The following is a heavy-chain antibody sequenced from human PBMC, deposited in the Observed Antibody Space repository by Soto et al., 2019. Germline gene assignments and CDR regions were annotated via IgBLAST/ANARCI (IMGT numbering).Heavy chain of an antibody. Sequence: TSETLSLTCTVSGDSISSGGYYWSWIRQHPGKGLEWIGYIYYSGSTYYNPSLKSRVTISVDTSKNQFSLKLSSVTAADTAVYYCAREMKTYPILTWFDPWGQGTLVTVSS. CDR2: IYYSGST. J-gene: IGHJ5*02. D-gene: IGHD2-15*01. V-gene: IGHV4-31*03. CDR1: GDSISSGGYY. CDR3: AREMKTYPILTWFDP.